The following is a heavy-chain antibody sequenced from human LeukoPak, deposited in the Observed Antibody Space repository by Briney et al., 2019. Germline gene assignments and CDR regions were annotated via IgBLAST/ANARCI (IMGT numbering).Heavy chain of an antibody. J-gene: IGHJ4*02. Sequence: GGSLRLSCAASGFTFSSYSMNWVRQAPGKGLEWVSYISSSSSTIYYADSVKGRFTISRDNAKNSLYLQMNSLRDEDTAVYYCARDEGRDHSGSYSFDYWGQGTLVTVSS. CDR1: GFTFSSYS. V-gene: IGHV3-48*02. CDR3: ARDEGRDHSGSYSFDY. CDR2: ISSSSSTI. D-gene: IGHD1-26*01.